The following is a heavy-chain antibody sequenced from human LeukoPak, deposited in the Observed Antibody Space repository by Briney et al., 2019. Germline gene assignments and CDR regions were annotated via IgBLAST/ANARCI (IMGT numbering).Heavy chain of an antibody. D-gene: IGHD2-8*01. Sequence: GGSLRLSCAASGFTLSIYAMYWVRQAPAKGLECLAFISYDGSDENYVDSLKGRFTISRDNSKNTLYLQMNTLRGEDTAIYYCAKLLVVLLYCPNSGACYSFGSWGQGTQVTVSS. CDR2: ISYDGSDE. CDR3: AKLLVVLLYCPNSGACYSFGS. J-gene: IGHJ4*02. V-gene: IGHV3-30*18. CDR1: GFTLSIYA.